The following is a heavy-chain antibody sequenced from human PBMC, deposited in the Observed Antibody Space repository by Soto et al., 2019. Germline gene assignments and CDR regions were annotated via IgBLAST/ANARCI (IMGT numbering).Heavy chain of an antibody. V-gene: IGHV3-15*07. D-gene: IGHD3-22*01. CDR3: TTDAGDHSSGYPSFGY. Sequence: EVQLVESGGGLVKPGGSLRLSCAASGFTFSNAWMNWVRQAPGKGLEWVGRIKSKTDGGTTDDAAPVKGRFTISQDDSKHTLYPQMNSLKTEDTAVYYCTTDAGDHSSGYPSFGYWGQGTLVTVSS. CDR1: GFTFSNAW. CDR2: IKSKTDGGTT. J-gene: IGHJ4*02.